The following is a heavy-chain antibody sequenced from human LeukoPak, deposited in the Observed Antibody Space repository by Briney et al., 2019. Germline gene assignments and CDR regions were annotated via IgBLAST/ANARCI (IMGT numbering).Heavy chain of an antibody. CDR1: GGSISSYY. J-gene: IGHJ4*02. D-gene: IGHD6-6*01. V-gene: IGHV4-4*07. CDR2: IHTSGST. Sequence: SETLSLTCTVSGGSISSYYWKWLRQPAGKGLEWIGRIHTSGSTNYNPSLKSRVTMSVDTSKNQFSLKLSSVTAADTAVYYCARGVARSSKFHFSYYFDYWGQGTLVTVSS. CDR3: ARGVARSSKFHFSYYFDY.